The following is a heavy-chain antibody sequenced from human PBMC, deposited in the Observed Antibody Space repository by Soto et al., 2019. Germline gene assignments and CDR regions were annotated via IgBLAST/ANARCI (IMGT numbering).Heavy chain of an antibody. CDR3: ARPGIAAAGTIY. J-gene: IGHJ4*02. D-gene: IGHD6-13*01. V-gene: IGHV3-33*05. CDR1: GFTFSSYG. Sequence: QVQLVASGGGVVQPGRSLRLSCAASGFTFSSYGMHWVRQAPGKGLEWVAVILYDGSNKYYADSVKGRFTISRDNSKNTLYLQMNSLRSEDTAVYYCARPGIAAAGTIYWGQGTLVTVSS. CDR2: ILYDGSNK.